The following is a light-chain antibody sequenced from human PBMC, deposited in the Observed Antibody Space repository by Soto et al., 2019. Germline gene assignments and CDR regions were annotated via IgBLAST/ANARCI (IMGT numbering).Light chain of an antibody. CDR3: AAWDDSLNGVV. V-gene: IGLV1-44*01. CDR2: SNN. Sequence: QSVLTQTPSASGTPGQRVTISCYGSSSDIGSNIVNWYQQLPGTAPKLLIYSNNRRPSGVPDRFSGSKSGTSASLAISGLQSEDEADYYCAAWDDSLNGVVFGGGTKLTVL. J-gene: IGLJ2*01. CDR1: SSDIGSNI.